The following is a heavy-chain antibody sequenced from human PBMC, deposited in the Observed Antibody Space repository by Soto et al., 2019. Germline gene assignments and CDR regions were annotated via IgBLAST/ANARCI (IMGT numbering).Heavy chain of an antibody. V-gene: IGHV3-7*05. CDR2: IKQDGSEK. J-gene: IGHJ4*02. D-gene: IGHD3-3*01. CDR1: GFTFSSYW. CDR3: ARDGYYDFWSGYLLFDY. Sequence: PGGSLRLSCAASGFTFSSYWMSWVRQAPGKGLEWVANIKQDGSEKYYVDSVKGRFTISRDNAKNSLYLQMNSLRAEDTAVYYCARDGYYDFWSGYLLFDYWGQGTLVTVSS.